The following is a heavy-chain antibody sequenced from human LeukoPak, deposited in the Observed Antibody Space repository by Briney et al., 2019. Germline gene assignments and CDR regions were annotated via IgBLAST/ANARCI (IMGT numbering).Heavy chain of an antibody. Sequence: ASVKVSCKASGYTFTNFYMHWVRQAPGQGLEWMGIINASGGDTSYAQKFQDRVTMTRDTSTSTVYMELSSLRSEDTAVYYCARDLYYYDSSGYHAYNWFDPWGQGTLVTVSS. CDR3: ARDLYYYDSSGYHAYNWFDP. CDR2: INASGGDT. V-gene: IGHV1-46*01. J-gene: IGHJ5*02. CDR1: GYTFTNFY. D-gene: IGHD3-22*01.